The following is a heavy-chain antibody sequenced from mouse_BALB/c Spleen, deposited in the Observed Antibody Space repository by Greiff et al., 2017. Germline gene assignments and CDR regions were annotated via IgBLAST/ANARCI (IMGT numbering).Heavy chain of an antibody. CDR1: GYTFTDYA. J-gene: IGHJ4*01. V-gene: IGHV1S137*01. CDR2: ISTYYGDA. Sequence: QVQLQQSGAELVRPGVSVKISCKGSGYTFTDYAMHWVKQSHAKSLEWIGVISTYYGDASYNQKFKGKATMTVDKSSSTAYMELARLTSEDSAIYYCARGDYYGSRNPCAMDYWGQGTSVTVSS. CDR3: ARGDYYGSRNPCAMDY. D-gene: IGHD1-1*01.